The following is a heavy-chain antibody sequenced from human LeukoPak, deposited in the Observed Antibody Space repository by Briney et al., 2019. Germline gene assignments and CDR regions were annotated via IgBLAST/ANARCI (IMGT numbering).Heavy chain of an antibody. CDR3: ARSDGYGLVGI. Sequence: SKTLSLTCTVSGGSISSSSYYWGWIRQPPGRGLEWIGNIYYSGSTYYNPSLKSRVTMSGDTSKNQYSLKLNSVTAADTAVYYCARSDGYGLVGIWGQGTMVTVSS. J-gene: IGHJ3*02. D-gene: IGHD3-10*01. CDR1: GGSISSSSYY. CDR2: IYYSGST. V-gene: IGHV4-39*07.